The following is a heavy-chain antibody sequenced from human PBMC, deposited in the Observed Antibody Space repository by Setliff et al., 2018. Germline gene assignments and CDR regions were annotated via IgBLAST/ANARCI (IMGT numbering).Heavy chain of an antibody. D-gene: IGHD4-4*01. J-gene: IGHJ5*02. CDR2: MYYSGKT. CDR1: GESFSGYF. V-gene: IGHV4-34*01. Sequence: SETLSLTCAVYGESFSGYFWGWIRQSPGKGLEWIGTMYYSGKTFYMPSLQSRVTISADTSTNQLSLKLSSVTAADTAVYYCSRGPSKVQFDTWGRGIPVTVS. CDR3: SRGPSKVQFDT.